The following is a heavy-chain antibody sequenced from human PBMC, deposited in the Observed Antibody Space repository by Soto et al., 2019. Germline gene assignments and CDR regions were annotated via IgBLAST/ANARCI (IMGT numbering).Heavy chain of an antibody. CDR3: ARGPGRYSSSWYYFDY. J-gene: IGHJ4*02. Sequence: SETLSLTCAVYGGSFSGYYWSWIRQPPGKGLEWIGEINHSGSTNYNPSLKSRVTISVDTSKNQFSLKLSSVTAADTAVYYCARGPGRYSSSWYYFDYWGQGTLVTVSS. CDR1: GGSFSGYY. CDR2: INHSGST. V-gene: IGHV4-34*01. D-gene: IGHD6-13*01.